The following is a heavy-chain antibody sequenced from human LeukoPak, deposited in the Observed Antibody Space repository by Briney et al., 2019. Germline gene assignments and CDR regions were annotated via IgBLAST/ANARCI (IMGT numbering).Heavy chain of an antibody. Sequence: PSETLSLTCTVSGGSISNYYWSWIRQPAGEGLEWIGRINTSGSTHYNSSLKSRVTMSVDSSKNQFSLKLRSVTAADTAVYYCARCLTKTYYYYYMDVWGKGTTVTVSS. CDR1: GGSISNYY. V-gene: IGHV4-4*07. CDR3: ARCLTKTYYYYYMDV. J-gene: IGHJ6*03. D-gene: IGHD3-9*01. CDR2: INTSGST.